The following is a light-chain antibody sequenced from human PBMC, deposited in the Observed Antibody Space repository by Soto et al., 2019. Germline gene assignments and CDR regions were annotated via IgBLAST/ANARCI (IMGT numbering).Light chain of an antibody. CDR2: DAS. J-gene: IGKJ3*01. CDR1: QGISSA. Sequence: AIQLTQSPSSLSASVGDRVTITCRASQGISSALAWYQQKPGQAPKLLIYDASSLGSGVPSRFSGSGSGTDFTLPISSLQPEAFATSHCQQFNSYPRTFGPGTKVDIK. CDR3: QQFNSYPRT. V-gene: IGKV1-13*02.